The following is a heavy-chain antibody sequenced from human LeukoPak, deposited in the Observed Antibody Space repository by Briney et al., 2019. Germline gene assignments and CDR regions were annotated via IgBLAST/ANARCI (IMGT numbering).Heavy chain of an antibody. D-gene: IGHD3-22*01. CDR2: INHSGST. CDR3: ARFDSRTTTVDY. V-gene: IGHV4-34*01. J-gene: IGHJ4*02. Sequence: SSETLSLTCAVYGGSFSGYYWSWIRQPPGKGLEWIGEINHSGSTNYNPSLKSRVTISVDTSKNQFSLKLSSVTAADTAVYYCARFDSRTTTVDYWGQGTLVTVSS. CDR1: GGSFSGYY.